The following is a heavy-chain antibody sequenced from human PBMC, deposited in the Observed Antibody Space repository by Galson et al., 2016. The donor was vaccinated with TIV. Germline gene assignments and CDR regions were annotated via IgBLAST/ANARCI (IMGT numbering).Heavy chain of an antibody. Sequence: SVKVSCKASGYTFINYAMYWVRQAPGQRLEWMGWINPANGTTRYSETFRGIVTLTRDTSATTAHMELTTLTSDDTAVYYCANRGYSSWYSFEIWGQGTMVTVSS. D-gene: IGHD6-13*01. CDR1: GYTFINYA. J-gene: IGHJ3*02. CDR2: INPANGTT. V-gene: IGHV1-3*01. CDR3: ANRGYSSWYSFEI.